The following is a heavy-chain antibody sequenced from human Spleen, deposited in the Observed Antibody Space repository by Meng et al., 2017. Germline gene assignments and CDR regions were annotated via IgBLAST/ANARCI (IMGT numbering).Heavy chain of an antibody. D-gene: IGHD6-13*01. Sequence: GESLKISCATSGFTFSRYGMLWVRQAPGKGLEWVAVICYDGSNQYYEDAVQGRFTISRDNSNNTLFLQMNSLRAEDTALYYCERDGGYSSSWFGGGDCWGQGTLVTVSS. J-gene: IGHJ4*02. CDR1: GFTFSRYG. CDR2: ICYDGSNQ. V-gene: IGHV3-33*01. CDR3: ERDGGYSSSWFGGGDC.